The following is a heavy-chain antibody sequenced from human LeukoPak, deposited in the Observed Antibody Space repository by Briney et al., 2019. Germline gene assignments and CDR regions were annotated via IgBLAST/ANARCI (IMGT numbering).Heavy chain of an antibody. Sequence: SKTLSLTCAVSGGSISSGGYSWSWIRQPPGKGLEWIGYIYHSGSTYYNPSLKSRVTISVDRSKNQFSLKLSSVTAADTAVYYCARGGYCSSTSCYGDFIFDYWGQGTLVTVSS. CDR1: GGSISSGGYS. D-gene: IGHD2-2*01. CDR3: ARGGYCSSTSCYGDFIFDY. J-gene: IGHJ4*02. CDR2: IYHSGST. V-gene: IGHV4-30-2*01.